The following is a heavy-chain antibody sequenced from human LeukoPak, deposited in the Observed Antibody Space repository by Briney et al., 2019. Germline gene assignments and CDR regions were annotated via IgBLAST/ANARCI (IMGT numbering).Heavy chain of an antibody. D-gene: IGHD3-3*01. J-gene: IGHJ4*02. CDR1: GYTFTSYG. CDR2: ISAYNGNT. Sequence: ASVKVSCKASGYTFTSYGISWVRQAPGQGLEWMGWISAYNGNTNYAQKLQGRVTMTTDTSTSTAYMELRSLRSDDTAMYYCARDARFDYDFWSGPLGYWGQGTLVTVSS. CDR3: ARDARFDYDFWSGPLGY. V-gene: IGHV1-18*01.